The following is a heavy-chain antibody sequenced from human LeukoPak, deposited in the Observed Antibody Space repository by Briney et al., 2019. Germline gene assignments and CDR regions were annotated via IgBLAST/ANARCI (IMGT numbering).Heavy chain of an antibody. D-gene: IGHD5-12*01. Sequence: TSETLSLTCTVSGGSISSSSYYWGWIRQPPGKGLEWIGSIYYSGSTYYNPSLKSRVTIPVDTSKNQFSLKLSSVTAADTAVYYCARILATIDAFDIWGQGTMVTVSS. CDR3: ARILATIDAFDI. J-gene: IGHJ3*02. CDR1: GGSISSSSYY. V-gene: IGHV4-39*01. CDR2: IYYSGST.